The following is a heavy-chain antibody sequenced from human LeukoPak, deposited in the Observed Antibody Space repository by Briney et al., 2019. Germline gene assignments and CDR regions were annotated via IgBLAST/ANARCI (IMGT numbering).Heavy chain of an antibody. CDR2: ISWNSGSI. CDR3: ASLYYYDSSIST. D-gene: IGHD3-22*01. J-gene: IGHJ4*02. CDR1: GFTFDDYA. V-gene: IGHV3-9*01. Sequence: GGSLRLSCAASGFTFDDYAMHWVRQAPGKGLEWVSGISWNSGSIGYADSVKGRFTISRDNSKNTLYLQMNSLRAEDTAVYYCASLYYYDSSISTWGQGTLVTVSS.